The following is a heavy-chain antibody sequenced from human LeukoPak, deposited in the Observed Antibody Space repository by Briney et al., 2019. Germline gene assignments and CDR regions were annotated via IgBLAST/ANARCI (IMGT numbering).Heavy chain of an antibody. CDR2: IRFDGTTK. V-gene: IGHV3-30*02. D-gene: IGHD1-26*01. Sequence: GGSLRLSCAASGFIFKNYGMHWVRQAPGKGLEWVAYIRFDGTTKDHADSVKGRFVISRDNSKNTLYLQMNSLRAEDTAVYYCARDDDTGSYFGQDVFDIWGQGTMVTVAS. CDR1: GFIFKNYG. CDR3: ARDDDTGSYFGQDVFDI. J-gene: IGHJ3*02.